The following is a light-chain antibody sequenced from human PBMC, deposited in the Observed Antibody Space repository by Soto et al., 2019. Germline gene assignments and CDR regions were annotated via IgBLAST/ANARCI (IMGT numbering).Light chain of an antibody. J-gene: IGLJ1*01. CDR1: SSDAGGYNY. Sequence: QSVLTQPPSASGSPGQSVTISCTGTSSDAGGYNYVSWYQQHPGKAPKLMISSVSKRSSGVPDRFSGSKSGNTASLTISGLQAEDEADYYCCSYAGSYTYVFGTGTKVTVL. V-gene: IGLV2-11*01. CDR2: SVS. CDR3: CSYAGSYTYV.